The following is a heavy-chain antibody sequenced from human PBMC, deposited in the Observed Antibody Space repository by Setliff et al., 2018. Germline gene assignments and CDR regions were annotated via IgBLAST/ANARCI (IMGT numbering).Heavy chain of an antibody. CDR2: LNEDGSIT. CDR1: GFTFSRYW. J-gene: IGHJ4*02. D-gene: IGHD3-22*01. V-gene: IGHV3-74*03. Sequence: GGSLRLSCADSGFTFSRYWMHWVRQAPGKGLVWVSRLNEDGSITSYADSVKGRFTISRDNAKNTLYLQMSSLRAEDAAVYYCARETYYYDSSGYYPYYFDYWGQGTLVTVSS. CDR3: ARETYYYDSSGYYPYYFDY.